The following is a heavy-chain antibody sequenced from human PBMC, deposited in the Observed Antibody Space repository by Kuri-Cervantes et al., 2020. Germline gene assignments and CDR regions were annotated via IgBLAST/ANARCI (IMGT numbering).Heavy chain of an antibody. J-gene: IGHJ5*01. Sequence: GGSLRLSCRGPGYVFFRHWIAWVRQMPGKGLEWMGIIYPGDSDTRYSPSFQGQVTISVDKSINTAYLQWNSLKASDTAMYYCARHDIYYGSGIYEKGWFDSWGQGTLVTVSS. CDR3: ARHDIYYGSGIYEKGWFDS. CDR2: IYPGDSDT. V-gene: IGHV5-51*01. D-gene: IGHD3-10*01. CDR1: GYVFFRHW.